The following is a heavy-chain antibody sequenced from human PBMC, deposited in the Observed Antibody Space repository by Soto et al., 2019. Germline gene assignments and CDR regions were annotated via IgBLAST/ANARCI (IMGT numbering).Heavy chain of an antibody. J-gene: IGHJ6*03. CDR1: GGSISSYH. D-gene: IGHD3-10*01. CDR3: AGYGSGSYYKAYYYYMDV. V-gene: IGHV4-59*01. CDR2: IYYSGST. Sequence: SETLSLTCTVSGGSISSYHWSWIRQPPGKGLEWIGYIYYSGSTNYNPSLKSRVTISVDTSKNQFSLKLSSVTAADTAVYYCAGYGSGSYYKAYYYYMDVWGKGTTVTVSS.